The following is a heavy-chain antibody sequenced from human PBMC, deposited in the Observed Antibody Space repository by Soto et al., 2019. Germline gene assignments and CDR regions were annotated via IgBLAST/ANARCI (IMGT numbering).Heavy chain of an antibody. Sequence: SETLSLTCSVSGGSISGYYWSWIRQPPGKGLEWIGEINHSGSTNYNPSLKSRVTISVDTSKNQFSLKLSSVTAADTAVYYCARGRGYYYYYGMDVWGQGTTVTVSS. V-gene: IGHV4-34*01. CDR2: INHSGST. CDR3: ARGRGYYYYYGMDV. CDR1: GGSISGYY. J-gene: IGHJ6*02.